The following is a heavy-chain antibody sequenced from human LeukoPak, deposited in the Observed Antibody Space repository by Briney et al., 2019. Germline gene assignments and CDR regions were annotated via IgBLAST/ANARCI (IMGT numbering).Heavy chain of an antibody. CDR1: GFTFSNYW. Sequence: GGSLTLSCAASGFTFSNYWMTWVRQAPGKGLEWVTNIKPDGSDEDYVDSVTGRFTISRDNAKNSLYLQMNSLRAEHTAVYYCARAGYTYGFDYWGQGTLVTVSS. V-gene: IGHV3-7*04. J-gene: IGHJ4*02. D-gene: IGHD5-18*01. CDR2: IKPDGSDE. CDR3: ARAGYTYGFDY.